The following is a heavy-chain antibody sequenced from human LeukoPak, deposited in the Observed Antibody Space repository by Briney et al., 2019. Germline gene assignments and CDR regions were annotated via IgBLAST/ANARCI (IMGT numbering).Heavy chain of an antibody. CDR3: ARVIAVAGLDY. Sequence: ASVKVSCKASGHTFTGYYLHWVRQAPGQGLEWMGCVNPNSGGTNYAQKFQGRVTMTRDTSISTAYMELSRLRSDDTAVYYCARVIAVAGLDYWGQGTLVTVSS. V-gene: IGHV1-2*02. CDR1: GHTFTGYY. J-gene: IGHJ4*02. CDR2: VNPNSGGT. D-gene: IGHD6-19*01.